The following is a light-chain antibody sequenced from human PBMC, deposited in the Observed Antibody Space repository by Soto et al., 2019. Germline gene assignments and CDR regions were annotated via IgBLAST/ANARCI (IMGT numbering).Light chain of an antibody. CDR3: CSYAGSYTFV. CDR2: DVS. J-gene: IGLJ1*01. Sequence: PRSVSGSPGQSVTISCTGTASDVGGYSYVSWYQQHPGKVPKLIIYDVSKWPSGVPDRFSGSKSGNTASLTISGLQAEDEGDYYCCSYAGSYTFVFGTGTKVTVL. V-gene: IGLV2-11*01. CDR1: ASDVGGYSY.